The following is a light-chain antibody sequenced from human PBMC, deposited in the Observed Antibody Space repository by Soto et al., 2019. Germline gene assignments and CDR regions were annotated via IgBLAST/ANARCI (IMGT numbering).Light chain of an antibody. J-gene: IGKJ1*01. V-gene: IGKV1-5*03. Sequence: DIQMTQSPSTLPASVGDRVTITCRASQSISSWLSWYQQKPGKAPKLLIYKASNLQSGVPSRFSGSGSGTDFTLTISSLQPEDFATYYCLQDYNYPWTFGQGTKVDIK. CDR2: KAS. CDR3: LQDYNYPWT. CDR1: QSISSW.